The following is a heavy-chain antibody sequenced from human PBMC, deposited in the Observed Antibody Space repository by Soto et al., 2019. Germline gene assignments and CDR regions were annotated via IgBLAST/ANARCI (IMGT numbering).Heavy chain of an antibody. V-gene: IGHV1-3*01. D-gene: IGHD5-18*01. CDR1: GYTFTSYA. J-gene: IGHJ4*02. CDR2: INVGNGNT. Sequence: ASVKVSCKASGYTFTSYAMHWVRQAPGQRLEWMGWINVGNGNTKYSQKLQGRVTITRDTSASTAYMELRSLRSDDTAVYYCARSGVGYSYGTPLDYWGQGTLVTVSS. CDR3: ARSGVGYSYGTPLDY.